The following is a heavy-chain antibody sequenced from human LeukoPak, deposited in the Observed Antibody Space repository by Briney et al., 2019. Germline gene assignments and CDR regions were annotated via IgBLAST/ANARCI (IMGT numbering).Heavy chain of an antibody. D-gene: IGHD1-26*01. V-gene: IGHV1-2*02. CDR2: INPNSGGT. J-gene: IGHJ4*02. Sequence: WMGWINPNSGGTNYAQKFQGRVTMTRDTSISTAYMELSRLRSDDTAVYYCARDGGIVGAAYFDYWGQGTLVTVSS. CDR3: ARDGGIVGAAYFDY.